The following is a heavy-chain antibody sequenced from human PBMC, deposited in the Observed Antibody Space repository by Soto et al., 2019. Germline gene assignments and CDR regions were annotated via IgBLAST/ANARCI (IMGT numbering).Heavy chain of an antibody. CDR1: GYTFTSYG. V-gene: IGHV1-18*01. D-gene: IGHD2-15*01. Sequence: GASVKVSCKASGYTFTSYGISWVRQAPGQGLEWMGWISAYNGNTNYAQKLQGRVTMTTDTSTSTAYMELRSLRSDDTAVYYCARHESFVVVVAATQAPFDPWGQGTLVTVSS. CDR2: ISAYNGNT. CDR3: ARHESFVVVVAATQAPFDP. J-gene: IGHJ5*02.